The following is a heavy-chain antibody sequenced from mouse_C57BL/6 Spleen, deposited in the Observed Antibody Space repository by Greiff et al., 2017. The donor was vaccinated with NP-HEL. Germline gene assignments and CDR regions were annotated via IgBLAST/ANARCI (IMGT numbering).Heavy chain of an antibody. V-gene: IGHV1-80*01. D-gene: IGHD6-2*01. J-gene: IGHJ4*01. Sequence: QVQLQQSGAELVKPGASVKLSCKASGYAFSSYWMNWVKQRPGKGLEWIGLIYPGDGDTNYNGKFKGKATLTADKSSSTAYMQLSSLTSEDSAVYVCARSHSLYYYAKDYWGQGTTVTVSS. CDR2: IYPGDGDT. CDR3: ARSHSLYYYAKDY. CDR1: GYAFSSYW.